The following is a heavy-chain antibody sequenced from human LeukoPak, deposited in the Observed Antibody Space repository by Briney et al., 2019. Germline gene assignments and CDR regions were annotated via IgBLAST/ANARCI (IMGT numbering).Heavy chain of an antibody. J-gene: IGHJ4*02. CDR1: GFTFSSFA. CDR3: ARLTVTTFKSFDY. CDR2: ISGSGGST. D-gene: IGHD4-11*01. Sequence: GGSLRLSCAASGFTFSSFAMNWVRQAPGKGLKWVSTISGSGGSTYYADSVKGRFTISRDNSENTLHLQMNSLRADDTAVYYCARLTVTTFKSFDYWGQGTLVTVSS. V-gene: IGHV3-23*01.